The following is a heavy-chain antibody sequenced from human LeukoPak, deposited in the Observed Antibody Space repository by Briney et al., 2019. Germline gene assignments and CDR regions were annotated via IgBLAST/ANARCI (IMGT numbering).Heavy chain of an antibody. CDR1: GGTFSSYA. V-gene: IGHV1-69*13. Sequence: GASVKVSCKASGGTFSSYAISWVRQAPGQGLEWMGGIIPIFDTANYAQKFQGRVTITADESTSTAYMELSSLRSEDTAVYYCARGGGYSGYEDYWGQGTLVTLSS. D-gene: IGHD5-12*01. CDR3: ARGGGYSGYEDY. CDR2: IIPIFDTA. J-gene: IGHJ4*02.